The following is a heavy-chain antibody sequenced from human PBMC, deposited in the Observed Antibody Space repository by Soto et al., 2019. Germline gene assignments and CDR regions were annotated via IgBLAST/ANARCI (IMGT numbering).Heavy chain of an antibody. V-gene: IGHV3-11*06. CDR3: ARGIAASGSIYYFDY. Sequence: QVQLVESGGGLVKPGGSLRLSCAASGFTFSDYYMSWIRQAPGKGLEWVSSISSSSSYTNYADSVKGRFTISRDNAKNSLYLPMNSLRAEDTAVYFCARGIAASGSIYYFDYWGQGTLVTVSS. J-gene: IGHJ4*02. CDR2: ISSSSSYT. D-gene: IGHD6-13*01. CDR1: GFTFSDYY.